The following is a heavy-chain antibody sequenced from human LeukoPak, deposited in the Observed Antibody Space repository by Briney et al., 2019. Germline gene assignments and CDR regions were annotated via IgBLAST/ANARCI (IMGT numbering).Heavy chain of an antibody. CDR3: APRGGYYGSGSYYGFDP. Sequence: PGRSLRLSCAASGFAFSSYGMHWVPQAPGKGLEWVAVISYDGSKKYYADSVKGRFTISRDNSKNTLYLQMKSLRDEDTAVYYCAPRGGYYGSGSYYGFDPWGQGTLVTVSS. V-gene: IGHV3-30*03. J-gene: IGHJ5*02. D-gene: IGHD3-10*01. CDR1: GFAFSSYG. CDR2: ISYDGSKK.